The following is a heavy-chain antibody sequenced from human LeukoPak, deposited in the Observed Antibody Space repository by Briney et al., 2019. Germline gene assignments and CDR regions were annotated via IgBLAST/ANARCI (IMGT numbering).Heavy chain of an antibody. CDR1: GFTFNNYA. D-gene: IGHD2-2*01. CDR2: IGGGGGST. V-gene: IGHV3-23*01. J-gene: IGHJ5*02. Sequence: PGGSLRLSCAASGFTFNNYAMSWVRQAPGKGLKLVSAIGGGGGSTYFADSVKGRFTISRDNSKNTLYLQMNSLRAEDTAVYYCAKQIGYQLLSLKPPARFDPWGQGTLVTVSS. CDR3: AKQIGYQLLSLKPPARFDP.